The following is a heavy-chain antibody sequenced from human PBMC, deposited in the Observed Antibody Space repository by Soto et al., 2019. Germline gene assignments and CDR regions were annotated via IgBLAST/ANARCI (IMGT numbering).Heavy chain of an antibody. V-gene: IGHV3-48*02. Sequence: PGGSLRLSCAASGFTFSSYSMNWVRQAPGKVLEWVSYISSSSSTIYYADSVKGRFTISRDNAKNSLYLQMNSLRDEDTAVYYCARSGFCSGGSCYPDTLDVWGQGTTVTVSS. CDR3: ARSGFCSGGSCYPDTLDV. CDR1: GFTFSSYS. CDR2: ISSSSSTI. D-gene: IGHD2-15*01. J-gene: IGHJ6*02.